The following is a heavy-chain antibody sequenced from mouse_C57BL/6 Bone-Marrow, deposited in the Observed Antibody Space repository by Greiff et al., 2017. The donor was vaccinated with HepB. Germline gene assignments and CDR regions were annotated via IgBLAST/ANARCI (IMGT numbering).Heavy chain of an antibody. D-gene: IGHD6-1*01. CDR3: ARSSAAEPYCDY. CDR2: INPNNGGT. V-gene: IGHV1-18*01. CDR1: GYTFTDYN. J-gene: IGHJ2*03. Sequence: EVQLQQSGPELVKPGASVKIPCKASGYTFTDYNMDWVKQSHGKSLEWIGDINPNNGGTIYNQKFKGKATLTADKSSSTAYMELRSLTSEDTAVYYCARSSAAEPYCDYGGRGTGLTVSS.